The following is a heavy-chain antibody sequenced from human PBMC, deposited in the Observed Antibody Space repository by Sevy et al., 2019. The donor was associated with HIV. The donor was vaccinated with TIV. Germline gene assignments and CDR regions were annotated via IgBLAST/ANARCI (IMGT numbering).Heavy chain of an antibody. J-gene: IGHJ3*02. D-gene: IGHD3-3*01. CDR1: GYTFTSYG. Sequence: ASVKVSCKASGYTFTSYGISWVRQAPGQGLEWMGWISAYNGNTNYAQKLQGRVTMTTDTSTSTAYMELRSLRSDDTAVYYCARGTIFGVASDAFDIWGQRTMVTDSS. CDR3: ARGTIFGVASDAFDI. CDR2: ISAYNGNT. V-gene: IGHV1-18*01.